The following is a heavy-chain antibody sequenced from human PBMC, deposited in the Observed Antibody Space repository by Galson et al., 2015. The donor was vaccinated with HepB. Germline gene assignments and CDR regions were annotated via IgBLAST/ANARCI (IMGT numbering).Heavy chain of an antibody. Sequence: SLRLSCAASGFTFSNAWMSWVRQAPGKGLEWVGRIKSKTDGGTTDYAAPVKGRFTISRDDSKNTLYLQMNSLKTEDTAVYYCTTDRSETLCGGDCYTNWYFDLWGRGTLVTVSS. CDR3: TTDRSETLCGGDCYTNWYFDL. D-gene: IGHD2-21*02. V-gene: IGHV3-15*01. J-gene: IGHJ2*01. CDR1: GFTFSNAW. CDR2: IKSKTDGGTT.